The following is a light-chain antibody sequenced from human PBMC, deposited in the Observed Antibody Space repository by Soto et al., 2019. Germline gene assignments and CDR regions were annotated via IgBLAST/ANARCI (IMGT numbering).Light chain of an antibody. Sequence: QAVVTQPASVSGSPGQSITISCTGNSSDVGYHNYVSWYRQHPGKAPRLMIYEVNNRPSGVSNRFSGSKSGNTASLTISGLQAEDEADYYCSSCTSSNTLLYVFGTGTKVTVL. J-gene: IGLJ1*01. CDR3: SSCTSSNTLLYV. CDR2: EVN. CDR1: SSDVGYHNY. V-gene: IGLV2-14*01.